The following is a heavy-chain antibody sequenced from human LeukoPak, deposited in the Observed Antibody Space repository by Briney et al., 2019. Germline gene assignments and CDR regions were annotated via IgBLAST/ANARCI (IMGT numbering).Heavy chain of an antibody. J-gene: IGHJ4*02. V-gene: IGHV3-73*01. CDR2: IRSTANGYAT. CDR3: TRPDDYGDY. CDR1: GFTFSGSA. Sequence: GGSLRLSCAASGFTFSGSALHWVRQASGKGLEWVGRIRSTANGYATAYAASVKGRFTISRDDSKNTAYLQMNSLKTEDTAVYYCTRPDDYGDYWGQGTLVTVSS.